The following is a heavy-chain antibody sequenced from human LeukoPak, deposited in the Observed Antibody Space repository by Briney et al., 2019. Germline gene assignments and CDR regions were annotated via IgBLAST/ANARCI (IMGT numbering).Heavy chain of an antibody. D-gene: IGHD3-10*01. V-gene: IGHV3-21*01. CDR1: GFTFSSYS. CDR3: ARTTMVRGVGYVDY. CDR2: ISSSSSYI. J-gene: IGHJ4*02. Sequence: PGGSLRLSCAASGFTFSSYSMNWVRQAPWKGLEWVSSISSSSSYIYYADSVKGRFTISRDNAKNSLYLQMNSLRAEDTAVYYCARTTMVRGVGYVDYWGQGTLVTVSS.